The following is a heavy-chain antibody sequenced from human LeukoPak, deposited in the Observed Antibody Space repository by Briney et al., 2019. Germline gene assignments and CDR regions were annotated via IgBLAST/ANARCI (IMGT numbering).Heavy chain of an antibody. V-gene: IGHV1-18*01. CDR3: ATKPDDYNNSGILAFDI. J-gene: IGHJ3*02. CDR1: GYTFTNYG. D-gene: IGHD3-22*01. CDR2: ISAYNGNT. Sequence: ASVKVSCKASGYTFTNYGISWVRQAPGQGLEWMGWISAYNGNTNYAQKLQGRVTMTEDTSTDTTYMELSSLRSEDTAMYYCATKPDDYNNSGILAFDIWGQGTMVTVSS.